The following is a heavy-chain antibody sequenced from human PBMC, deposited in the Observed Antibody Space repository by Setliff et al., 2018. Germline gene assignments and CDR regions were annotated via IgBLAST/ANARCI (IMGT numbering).Heavy chain of an antibody. J-gene: IGHJ5*02. CDR2: IYTSGST. V-gene: IGHV4-61*09. CDR3: ASAAAGYDSSSYYGLWLDP. D-gene: IGHD3-22*01. Sequence: ASETLSLTCTVSGGSINNGSYYWSWIRQPAGKGLEWIGHIYTSGSTNYNPSLKSRVTISVDTSKNQFSLKLSSVTAADTAVYYCASAAAGYDSSSYYGLWLDPWGQGTLVTVSS. CDR1: GGSINNGSYY.